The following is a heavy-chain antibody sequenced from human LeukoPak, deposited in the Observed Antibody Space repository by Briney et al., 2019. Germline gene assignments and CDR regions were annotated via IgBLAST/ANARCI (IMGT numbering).Heavy chain of an antibody. J-gene: IGHJ6*02. CDR2: ISGSGSGT. CDR3: ARARYSSSWEDYYYYYDMDV. D-gene: IGHD6-13*01. V-gene: IGHV3-23*01. CDR1: GFTFSSYA. Sequence: GGSLRLSCAASGFTFSSYAMSWVRQAPGKGLEWVSVISGSGSGTYYAGSVKGRFTISRDNSMNTLYLQMNSLRAEDTAVYYCARARYSSSWEDYYYYYDMDVWGQGTTVTVSS.